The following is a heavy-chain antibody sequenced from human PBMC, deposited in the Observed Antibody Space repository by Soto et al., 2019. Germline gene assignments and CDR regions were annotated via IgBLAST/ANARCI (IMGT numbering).Heavy chain of an antibody. D-gene: IGHD1-1*01. Sequence: SETLSLTCAVYGGSFSGYYWSWIRQPPGKGLEWIGEINHSGSTNYNPSLKSRVTMSVDTSKNQFSLKLSSVTAADTAVYYCARGRYSGFNYYYYGMDVWGQGTTVTVSS. CDR1: GGSFSGYY. CDR3: ARGRYSGFNYYYYGMDV. V-gene: IGHV4-34*01. CDR2: INHSGST. J-gene: IGHJ6*02.